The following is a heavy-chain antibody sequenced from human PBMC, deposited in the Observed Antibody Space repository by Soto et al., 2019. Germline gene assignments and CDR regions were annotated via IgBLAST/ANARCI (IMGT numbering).Heavy chain of an antibody. Sequence: QVQLMQSGAEVKKPGASVKVSCKASGYTFTSYGISWVRQAPGQGLEWMGWISPYNGNTNSAQKRQGRGTMTTDTPTSTAYMELRSLRSDDTAVYYCARGNYDFWSGSYYYYYMDVWGKGTTVTVSS. J-gene: IGHJ6*03. CDR3: ARGNYDFWSGSYYYYYMDV. V-gene: IGHV1-18*01. D-gene: IGHD3-3*01. CDR2: ISPYNGNT. CDR1: GYTFTSYG.